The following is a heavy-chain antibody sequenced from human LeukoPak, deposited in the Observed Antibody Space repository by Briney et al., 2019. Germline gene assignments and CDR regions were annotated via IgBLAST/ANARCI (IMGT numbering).Heavy chain of an antibody. CDR3: ARGEQQQTHDAFDI. CDR1: GFTFSSYS. CDR2: ISSSSSYI. J-gene: IGHJ3*02. Sequence: GGSLRLSCAASGFTFSSYSMNWVRQAPGKGLEWVSSISSSSSYIYYADSVKGRFTISRDNAKNSLYLQMNSLRAEDTAVYYCARGEQQQTHDAFDIWGQGTMVTVSS. V-gene: IGHV3-21*01. D-gene: IGHD6-13*01.